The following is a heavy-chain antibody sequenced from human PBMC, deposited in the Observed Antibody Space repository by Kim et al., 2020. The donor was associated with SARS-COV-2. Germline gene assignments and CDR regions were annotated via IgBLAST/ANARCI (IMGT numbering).Heavy chain of an antibody. V-gene: IGHV3-30-3*01. D-gene: IGHD3-10*01. CDR2: ISYDGSNK. J-gene: IGHJ4*02. CDR1: GFIFRSYA. CDR3: ARDLVSGSGNYDRGY. Sequence: GGSLRLSCAASGFIFRSYAMNWVRQAPGKGLEWVAIISYDGSNKYYADSVKGRFTISRDNSKNTLYLQMNSLSAEDTAVYYCARDLVSGSGNYDRGYWGQGTLVTVSS.